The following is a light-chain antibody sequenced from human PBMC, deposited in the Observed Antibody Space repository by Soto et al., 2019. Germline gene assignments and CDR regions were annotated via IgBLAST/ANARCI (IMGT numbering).Light chain of an antibody. J-gene: IGKJ1*01. CDR1: QSISSW. Sequence: IPMPPSPSPPSASVGDRVTIPCRASQSISSWLAWYQQKPGKAPKLLIYDASSLESGVPSRFSGSGSGTEFTLTISSLQPDDFATYYCQQYNSYPWTFGQGTKVDIK. V-gene: IGKV1-5*01. CDR2: DAS. CDR3: QQYNSYPWT.